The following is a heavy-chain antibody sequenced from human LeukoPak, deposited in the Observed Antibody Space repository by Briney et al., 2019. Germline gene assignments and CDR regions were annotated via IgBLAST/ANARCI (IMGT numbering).Heavy chain of an antibody. D-gene: IGHD3-16*02. V-gene: IGHV3-64*01. J-gene: IGHJ4*02. CDR2: ISSNGGST. CDR1: GFTVSSNY. CDR3: ARAPDNYDYVWGSYRGGGEFDY. Sequence: PGGSLRLSCAASGFTVSSNYMSWVRQAPGKGLEYVSAISSNGGSTYYANSVKGRFTISRDNSKNTLYLQMGSLRAEDMAVYYCARAPDNYDYVWGSYRGGGEFDYWGQGTLVTVSS.